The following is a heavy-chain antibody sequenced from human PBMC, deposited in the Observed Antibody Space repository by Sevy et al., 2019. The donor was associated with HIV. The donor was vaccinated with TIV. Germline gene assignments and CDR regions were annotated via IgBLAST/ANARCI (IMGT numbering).Heavy chain of an antibody. CDR3: ARESGSDWYLDS. CDR1: GFIFSRYG. Sequence: GGSLRISCKASGFIFSRYGVHWVRQAPGKGLEWVASIFNDGKTKYYGDPVKGRFTISRDDSKNTLYLQMDSLRAEDTAVYYCARESGSDWYLDSWGQGTLVTVSS. CDR2: IFNDGKTK. J-gene: IGHJ4*02. D-gene: IGHD2-21*02. V-gene: IGHV3-33*01.